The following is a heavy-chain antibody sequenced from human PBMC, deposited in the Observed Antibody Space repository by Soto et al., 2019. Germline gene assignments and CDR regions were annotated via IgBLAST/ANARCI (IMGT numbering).Heavy chain of an antibody. J-gene: IGHJ6*02. CDR1: GFTVSSNY. Sequence: EVQLVESGGGLIQPGGSVRLYCAASGFTVSSNYMSWVRQAPGKGLEWVSVIYSGGSTDYADSVKGRFTISRDNSKNTVYLQMNSLRAEDTAVYYCARLTTVIHYYYGMDVWGQGTTVTVSS. D-gene: IGHD4-17*01. CDR2: IYSGGST. V-gene: IGHV3-53*01. CDR3: ARLTTVIHYYYGMDV.